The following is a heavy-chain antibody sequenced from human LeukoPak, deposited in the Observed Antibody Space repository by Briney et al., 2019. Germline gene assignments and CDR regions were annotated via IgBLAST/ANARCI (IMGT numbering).Heavy chain of an antibody. D-gene: IGHD3-10*01. CDR3: ARSGRSRYYYYYYGMDV. V-gene: IGHV3-30-3*01. J-gene: IGHJ6*02. Sequence: PGGSLRLSCAASGFTFSSYAIHWVRQAPGKGLEWVAVISYDGSNKYYADSVKGRFTISRDNSKNTLYLQMNRLRAEDTAVYYCARSGRSRYYYYYYGMDVWGQGTTVTVSS. CDR1: GFTFSSYA. CDR2: ISYDGSNK.